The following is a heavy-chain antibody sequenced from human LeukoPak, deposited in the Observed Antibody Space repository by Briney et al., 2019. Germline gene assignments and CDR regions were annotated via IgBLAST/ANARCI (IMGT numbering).Heavy chain of an antibody. CDR3: TRGYVGIDY. J-gene: IGHJ4*02. Sequence: GGSLRLSCATSGFTFSSYWMHWVRRAPGKGLVWVSRINTDGSSTIYADSVKGRFTISRDNAKNTLYLQMNSLRAEDTAVYYCTRGYVGIDYWGQGTLVTVSS. D-gene: IGHD5-12*01. CDR1: GFTFSSYW. V-gene: IGHV3-74*01. CDR2: INTDGSST.